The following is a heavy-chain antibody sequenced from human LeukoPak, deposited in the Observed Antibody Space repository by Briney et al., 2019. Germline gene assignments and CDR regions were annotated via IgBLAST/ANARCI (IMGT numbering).Heavy chain of an antibody. D-gene: IGHD6-13*01. CDR3: ARDQGYSSSWYYVY. CDR1: RFTFSSYE. CDR2: ISSSSSYI. V-gene: IGHV3-21*05. Sequence: GGSLRLSCAASRFTFSSYEMNWVRQAPGKGLEWVSYISSSSSYIYYADSVKGRFTISRDNAKNSLYLQMNSLRAEDTAVYYCARDQGYSSSWYYVYWGQGTLVTVSS. J-gene: IGHJ4*02.